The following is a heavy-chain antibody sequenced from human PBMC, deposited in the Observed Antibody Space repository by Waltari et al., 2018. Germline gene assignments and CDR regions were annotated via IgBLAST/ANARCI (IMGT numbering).Heavy chain of an antibody. J-gene: IGHJ4*02. CDR1: GFTFTSYA. CDR3: AKVLERYGDFDY. CDR2: ISGDYGSS. D-gene: IGHD4-17*01. Sequence: EVQLLESGGGLVQPGGSLRLSCAASGFTFTSYAMSWVRQAPGKGLEWVSAISGDYGSSYYSDSVKGRFTISRDNSKNTLYLQMNSLRAEDTAVYYCAKVLERYGDFDYWGQGTLVTVSS. V-gene: IGHV3-23*01.